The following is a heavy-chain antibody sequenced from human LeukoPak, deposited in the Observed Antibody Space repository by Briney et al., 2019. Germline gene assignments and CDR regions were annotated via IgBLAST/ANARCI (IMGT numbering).Heavy chain of an antibody. D-gene: IGHD2-15*01. V-gene: IGHV3-48*03. CDR1: GFTFSSYE. Sequence: GGSLRLSCAASGFTFSSYEMNWVRRAPGKGLECVSYISSRGTTIYYADSVKGRFTISRDNAKNSLYLQMNSLRAEDTAVYYCARDVAGMDGYWGQGTLVTVSS. CDR3: ARDVAGMDGY. CDR2: ISSRGTTI. J-gene: IGHJ4*02.